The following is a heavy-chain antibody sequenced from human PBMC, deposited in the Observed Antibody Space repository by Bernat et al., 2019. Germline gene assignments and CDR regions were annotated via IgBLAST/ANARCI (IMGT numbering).Heavy chain of an antibody. CDR2: ISAYNGNT. V-gene: IGHV1-18*01. CDR3: ARDRTYYYGSGSYYSLGWFDP. Sequence: QVQLVQSGAEVKKPGASVKVSCKASGYTFTSYGISWVRQAPGQGLEWMGWISAYNGNTNYAQKLKGRVTMTTDPSTSTAYMELRSLRSDDTAVYYCARDRTYYYGSGSYYSLGWFDPWGQGTLVTVSS. J-gene: IGHJ5*02. CDR1: GYTFTSYG. D-gene: IGHD3-10*01.